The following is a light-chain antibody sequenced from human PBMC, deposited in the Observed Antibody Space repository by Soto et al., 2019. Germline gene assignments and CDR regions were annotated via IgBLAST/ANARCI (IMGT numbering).Light chain of an antibody. V-gene: IGLV2-14*01. CDR1: SSDVGGYNY. CDR2: EVS. J-gene: IGLJ1*01. Sequence: QSALTQPASVSGSPGQSITISCTGTSSDVGGYNYVSWYQQYPGKAPQLMIYEVSNRPSGVSNRFSGSKSGNTASLTISGLQAEDEADYYCCAYSSSGTSVFGTGTKVTVL. CDR3: CAYSSSGTSV.